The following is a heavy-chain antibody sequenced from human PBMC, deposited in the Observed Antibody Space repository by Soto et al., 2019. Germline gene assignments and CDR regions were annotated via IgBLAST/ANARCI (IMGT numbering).Heavy chain of an antibody. J-gene: IGHJ4*02. V-gene: IGHV1-69*12. CDR1: GGTFSTYA. CDR3: ASGIQLWLRRINNGYSG. Sequence: QVQLVQSGAEVKKPESSVKVSCKAPGGTFSTYAISWVRQAPGQGLEWMGGIIPMFGTANYAQRFQDGVTITADVSTNTVYMELSSLRSEDTAVYFCASGIQLWLRRINNGYSGWGQGTLVTVSS. CDR2: IIPMFGTA. D-gene: IGHD5-18*01.